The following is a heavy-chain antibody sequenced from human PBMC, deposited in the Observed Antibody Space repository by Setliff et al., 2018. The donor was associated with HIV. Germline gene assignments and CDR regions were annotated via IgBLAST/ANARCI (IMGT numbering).Heavy chain of an antibody. D-gene: IGHD1-20*01. CDR2: ISGSGGST. Sequence: PWGSLRLSCAASGFTFSSYAMAWVRQAPGKGLEWVSAISGSGGSTYYADSVKGRFTISRDDSKNTLFLQMNSLKTEDTAVYYCFTVHYVTGIPYWGQGTLVTVS. CDR3: FTVHYVTGIPY. J-gene: IGHJ4*02. CDR1: GFTFSSYA. V-gene: IGHV3-23*01.